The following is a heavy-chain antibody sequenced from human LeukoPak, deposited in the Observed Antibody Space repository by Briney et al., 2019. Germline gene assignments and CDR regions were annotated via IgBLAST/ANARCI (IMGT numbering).Heavy chain of an antibody. J-gene: IGHJ4*02. CDR1: GFTFSSYA. CDR2: ISGSGGST. CDR3: AKSPGRRSGGSGYFDY. V-gene: IGHV3-23*01. Sequence: PGGSLRLSCAASGFTFSSYAMSWVRQAPGKGLEWVSAISGSGGSTYYADSVKGRFTISRDNSKNTLYLQMNSLRAEDTAVYYCAKSPGRRSGGSGYFDYWGQGTLVTVSS. D-gene: IGHD2-15*01.